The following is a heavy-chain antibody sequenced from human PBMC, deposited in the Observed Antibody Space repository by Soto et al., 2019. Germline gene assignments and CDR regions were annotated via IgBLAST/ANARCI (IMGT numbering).Heavy chain of an antibody. CDR3: AREFARATLVNSGSLHFVP. CDR2: INTNTGAT. D-gene: IGHD1-26*01. V-gene: IGHV1-2*02. Sequence: QVQLVQSGAEVKKPGASVKVSCKASAYTFTDYYIHWLRQAPGQGLEWMGWINTNTGATKIVHNFQGRVPITMDTSISPVYMQLHMLRSDDTAVYYCAREFARATLVNSGSLHFVPWGAGTLVTVSA. CDR1: AYTFTDYY. J-gene: IGHJ5*02.